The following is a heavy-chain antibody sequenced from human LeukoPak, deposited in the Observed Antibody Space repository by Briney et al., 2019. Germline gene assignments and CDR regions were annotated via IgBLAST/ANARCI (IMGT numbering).Heavy chain of an antibody. D-gene: IGHD1-26*01. Sequence: PGGSLRLSCAASGFTVSSNYVSWVRQAPGKGLEWVSVIYSGGSTYYADSVKGRFTISRDNSKNTLYLQMNSLRAEDTAVYYCARALLGATGFDYWGQGTLVTVSS. CDR2: IYSGGST. CDR1: GFTVSSNY. CDR3: ARALLGATGFDY. J-gene: IGHJ4*02. V-gene: IGHV3-66*01.